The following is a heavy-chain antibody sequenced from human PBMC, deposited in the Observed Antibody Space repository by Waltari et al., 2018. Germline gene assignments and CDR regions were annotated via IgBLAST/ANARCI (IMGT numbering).Heavy chain of an antibody. J-gene: IGHJ3*01. Sequence: QLQLVESGPGLVKPSETLSVNCDVSGGSIDNRYWSWVRQAPGKGLEWIGFSEGGGYNTDYSPALKSRVTLSVDTPKNRLSLTLLSGTAADTAVYFCVREGGTHPDGFDVWGQGLRVTVSS. D-gene: IGHD1-1*01. CDR2: SEGGGYNT. CDR3: VREGGTHPDGFDV. V-gene: IGHV4-59*12. CDR1: GGSIDNRY.